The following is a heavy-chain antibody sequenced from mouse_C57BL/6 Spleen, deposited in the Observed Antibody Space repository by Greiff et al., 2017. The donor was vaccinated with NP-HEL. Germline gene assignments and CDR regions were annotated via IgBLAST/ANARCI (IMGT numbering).Heavy chain of an antibody. J-gene: IGHJ1*03. CDR2: IRNKANGYTT. CDR1: GFTFTDYY. D-gene: IGHD6-1*01. Sequence: EVHLVESGGGLVQPGGSLSLSCAASGFTFTDYYMSWVRQPPGKALEWLGFIRNKANGYTTEYSASVKGRFTISRDNSQSILYLQMNALRAEDSATYYCARWSLPYWYFDVWGTGTTVTVSS. CDR3: ARWSLPYWYFDV. V-gene: IGHV7-3*01.